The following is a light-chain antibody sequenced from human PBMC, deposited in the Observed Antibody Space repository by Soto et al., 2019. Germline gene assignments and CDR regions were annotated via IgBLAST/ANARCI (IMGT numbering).Light chain of an antibody. CDR1: QSITSY. V-gene: IGKV1-39*01. J-gene: IGKJ5*01. Sequence: DIPMTQSPSSLSASVGDRVTITCRASQSITSYLNWYQQKPGKAPKLLIFAATSLQSGVPSRFSGSDSGTEFTLTISSLQPEDFATYYCQQSYTTPITFGQGTRLEMK. CDR3: QQSYTTPIT. CDR2: AAT.